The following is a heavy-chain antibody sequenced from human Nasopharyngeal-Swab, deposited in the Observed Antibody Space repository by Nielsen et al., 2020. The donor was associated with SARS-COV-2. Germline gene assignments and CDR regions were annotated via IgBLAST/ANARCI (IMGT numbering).Heavy chain of an antibody. CDR3: AKDRGSGDGSDDYYHYYGIDV. CDR1: GFTFRSYA. Sequence: GESLKISCAASGFTFRSYAISWVRQAPGKGLEWVSVISGSDHTTYYADSVKGRFTISRDNSKNTVNLQMNSLRAEDTAIYYCAKDRGSGDGSDDYYHYYGIDVWGQGTPVTVSS. J-gene: IGHJ6*02. V-gene: IGHV3-23*01. CDR2: ISGSDHTT. D-gene: IGHD5-12*01.